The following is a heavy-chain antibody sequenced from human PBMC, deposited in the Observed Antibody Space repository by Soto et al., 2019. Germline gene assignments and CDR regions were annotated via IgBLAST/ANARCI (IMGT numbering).Heavy chain of an antibody. CDR2: ISGSGVNT. V-gene: IGHV3-23*01. J-gene: IGHJ6*02. CDR1: GFTFSLYA. D-gene: IGHD2-15*01. CDR3: AKSVGGTKYYYGMDV. Sequence: EVQLLESGGGLVQPGGSLRLSCAASGFTFSLYAMTWVRQAPGKRLEWVSVISGSGVNTYYADSVKGRFTVSRDNSKNTLSLQMSSLRVEDTAVYYCAKSVGGTKYYYGMDVWGRGTTVTVSS.